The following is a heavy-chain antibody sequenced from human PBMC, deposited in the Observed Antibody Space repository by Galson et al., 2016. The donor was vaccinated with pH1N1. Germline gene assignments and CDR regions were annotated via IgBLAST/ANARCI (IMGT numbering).Heavy chain of an antibody. J-gene: IGHJ2*01. CDR2: IYPGDSDT. D-gene: IGHD3-9*01. CDR1: GYSFTSYW. Sequence: QSGAEVKKPGESLKISCKGSGYSFTSYWIGWVRQMPGKGLEWMGIIYPGDSDTRYSPSFQGQVTISADKSISTAYLQWSSLKASDTAMYYCGRHSPSGRDYDMLPGYWHFDLWGRGTLVTVSS. CDR3: GRHSPSGRDYDMLPGYWHFDL. V-gene: IGHV5-51*01.